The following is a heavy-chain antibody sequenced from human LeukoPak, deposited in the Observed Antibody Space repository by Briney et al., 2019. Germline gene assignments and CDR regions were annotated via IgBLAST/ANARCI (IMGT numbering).Heavy chain of an antibody. J-gene: IGHJ4*02. V-gene: IGHV4-38-2*01. CDR2: IYHSGST. CDR1: GYSLSSGYY. Sequence: KPSETLSLTCAVSGYSLSSGYYWGWIRQPPRKGLEWIGSIYHSGSTYYNPSLKSRVTISVDTSKNQFSLKLSSVTAADTAVYYCARHKEFAFDYWGQGTLVTVSS. CDR3: ARHKEFAFDY.